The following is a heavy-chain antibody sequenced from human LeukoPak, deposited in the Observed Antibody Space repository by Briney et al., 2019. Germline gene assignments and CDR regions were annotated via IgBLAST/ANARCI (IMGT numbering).Heavy chain of an antibody. CDR1: GFTFSSYG. D-gene: IGHD2-2*01. CDR3: AKELKGDQLNWFDP. Sequence: QTGGSLRLSCAASGFTFSSYGMHWVRQAPGKGLEWMAFIRYDGSNKYYADSVKGRFTISRDNSKNTLYLQMNSLRAEDTAVYYCAKELKGDQLNWFDPWGQGTLVTVSS. CDR2: IRYDGSNK. J-gene: IGHJ5*02. V-gene: IGHV3-30*02.